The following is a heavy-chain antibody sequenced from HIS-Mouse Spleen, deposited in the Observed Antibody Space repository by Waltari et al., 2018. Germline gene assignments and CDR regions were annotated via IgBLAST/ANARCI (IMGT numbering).Heavy chain of an antibody. CDR3: AREFGLLPPISSRDYDAFDI. CDR1: GGSISSSSYY. V-gene: IGHV4-39*07. J-gene: IGHJ3*02. Sequence: QLQLQESGPGLVKPSETLSLTCTVSGGSISSSSYYWGWIRQPPGKGLEWIGSIYYSGRTYDNPSLKSRVTVSVDTSKNQFSLKLSSVTAADTAVYYCAREFGLLPPISSRDYDAFDIWGQGTMVTVSS. CDR2: IYYSGRT. D-gene: IGHD3-10*01.